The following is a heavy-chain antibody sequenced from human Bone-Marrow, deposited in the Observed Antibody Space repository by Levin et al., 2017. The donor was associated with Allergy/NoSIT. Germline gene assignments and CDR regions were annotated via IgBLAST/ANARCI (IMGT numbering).Heavy chain of an antibody. CDR2: IFPDDSDT. Sequence: ASVKVSCKISGYNFSDYWIGWVRQMPGSGLEWMGIIFPDDSDTRYSPSFQGQVTISADKSISTAYLQWSSLEASDTAIYYCARDMTTVGNCFDHWGQGTLVSVSS. CDR3: ARDMTTVGNCFDH. V-gene: IGHV5-51*01. J-gene: IGHJ4*02. CDR1: GYNFSDYW. D-gene: IGHD4-23*01.